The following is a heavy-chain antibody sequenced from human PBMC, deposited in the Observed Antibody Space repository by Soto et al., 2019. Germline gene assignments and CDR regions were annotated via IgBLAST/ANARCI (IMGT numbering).Heavy chain of an antibody. CDR3: ARDHYGDYVGWFDP. D-gene: IGHD4-17*01. CDR1: GFTFSSYS. Sequence: PGGSLRLSCAASGFTFSSYSMNWVRQAPGKGLEWVSSISSSSSYIYYADSVKGRFTISRDNAKNSLYLQMNSLRAEDTAVYYCARDHYGDYVGWFDPWGQGTLVTVSS. J-gene: IGHJ5*02. CDR2: ISSSSSYI. V-gene: IGHV3-21*01.